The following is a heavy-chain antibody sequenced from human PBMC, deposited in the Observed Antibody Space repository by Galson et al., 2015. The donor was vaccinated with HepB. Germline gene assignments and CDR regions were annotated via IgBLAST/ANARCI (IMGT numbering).Heavy chain of an antibody. D-gene: IGHD3-9*01. V-gene: IGHV3-7*03. CDR1: GLTFSSYW. CDR2: IKQDGSEK. CDR3: ARAPEHDILTGYYYYYGMDV. J-gene: IGHJ6*02. Sequence: SLRLSCAASGLTFSSYWMSWVRQAPGKGLEWVANIKQDGSEKYYVDSVKGRFTISRDNAKNSLYLQMNSLRAEDTAVYYCARAPEHDILTGYYYYYGMDVWGQGTTVTVSS.